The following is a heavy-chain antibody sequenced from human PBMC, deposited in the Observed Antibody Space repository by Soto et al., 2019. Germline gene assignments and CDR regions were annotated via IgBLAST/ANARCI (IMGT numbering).Heavy chain of an antibody. CDR1: GFPFRDYA. J-gene: IGHJ4*02. D-gene: IGHD3-16*01. CDR2: ISGNGAET. V-gene: IGHV3-23*01. CDR3: GKERRGRGSFGCSY. Sequence: GGSLRLSGGASGFPFRDYAISWVRQAPGKGLEWVAAISGNGAETTYADSVRGRFTISRDNSKDTLYLQMNSLRADDTAVYYCGKERRGRGSFGCSYWGQGTLVPVSS.